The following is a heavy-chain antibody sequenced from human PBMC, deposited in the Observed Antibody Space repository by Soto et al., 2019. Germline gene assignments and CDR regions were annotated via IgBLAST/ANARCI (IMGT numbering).Heavy chain of an antibody. CDR2: ISYSGRST. D-gene: IGHD3-22*01. Sequence: GSLRLSCAASGLSFSSYAMNWVRQAPGKGLEWVSGISYSGRSTYYADSVKGRFTISRDNSKNTLYLQMNSLRAEDTALYYCAKGRSIYSDSSGYHFDYWGQGTLVTVSS. V-gene: IGHV3-23*01. CDR1: GLSFSSYA. CDR3: AKGRSIYSDSSGYHFDY. J-gene: IGHJ4*02.